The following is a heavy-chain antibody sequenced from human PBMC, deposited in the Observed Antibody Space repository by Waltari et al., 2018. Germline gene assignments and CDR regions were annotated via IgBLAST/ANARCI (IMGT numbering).Heavy chain of an antibody. V-gene: IGHV4-39*07. J-gene: IGHJ4*02. CDR3: ARGPGYCSGGSCYHDY. CDR2: IYYSGST. CDR1: GGPISSSTYY. D-gene: IGHD2-15*01. Sequence: QLQLQESGPGLVKPSETLSLTCTVSGGPISSSTYYWGWIRQTPGKGLEWIGSIYYSGSTYYNPSLKSRVTISVDTSKNQFSLKLSSVTAADTAVYYCARGPGYCSGGSCYHDYWGQGTLVTVSS.